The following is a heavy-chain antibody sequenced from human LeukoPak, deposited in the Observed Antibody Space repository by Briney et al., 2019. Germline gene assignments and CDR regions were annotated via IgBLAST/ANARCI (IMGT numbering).Heavy chain of an antibody. V-gene: IGHV3-64*01. CDR2: ISSNGGST. D-gene: IGHD1-26*01. Sequence: GGSLRLSCAASGFTFSSYAMHWVRQAPGKGLEYVSAISSNGGSTYYANSVKGGFTISRDNSKNTLYLQMGSLRAEDMAVYYCARGPIVGATFDYWGQGTLVTVSS. J-gene: IGHJ4*02. CDR3: ARGPIVGATFDY. CDR1: GFTFSSYA.